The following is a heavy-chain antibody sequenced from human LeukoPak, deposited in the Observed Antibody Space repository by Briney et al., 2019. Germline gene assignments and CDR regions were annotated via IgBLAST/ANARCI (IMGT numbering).Heavy chain of an antibody. D-gene: IGHD2-15*01. CDR2: INHSGST. Sequence: SETLSLTCAVYGGSFSGYYWSWIRQPPGKGLEWIGEINHSGSTNYNPSLKSRVTISVDTSKNQFSLKLSSVTAADTAVYYCARGRYCSGGSCYYYYYYDMDVWGQGTTVTVSS. CDR1: GGSFSGYY. CDR3: ARGRYCSGGSCYYYYYYDMDV. V-gene: IGHV4-34*01. J-gene: IGHJ6*02.